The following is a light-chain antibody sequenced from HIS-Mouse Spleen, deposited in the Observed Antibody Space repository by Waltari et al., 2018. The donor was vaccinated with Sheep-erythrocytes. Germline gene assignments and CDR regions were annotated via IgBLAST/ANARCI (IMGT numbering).Light chain of an antibody. CDR2: EGS. Sequence: QSALTQPASVSGSPGQSITISCTGTSSDVGSYNLVSWYHQHPGKAPKLMIYEGSKRPSGVSKRFSGSKSGNTASLTISGLQAEDEADYYCCSYAGSSTPWVFGGGTKLTVL. V-gene: IGLV2-23*01. CDR3: CSYAGSSTPWV. CDR1: SSDVGSYNL. J-gene: IGLJ3*02.